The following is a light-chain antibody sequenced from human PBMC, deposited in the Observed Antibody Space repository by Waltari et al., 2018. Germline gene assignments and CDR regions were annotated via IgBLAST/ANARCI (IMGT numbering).Light chain of an antibody. CDR2: DAS. V-gene: IGKV3-11*01. Sequence: EIVLTKSPATLSLSTGERATLSCRASQTVRSYLAWYQQKPGQAPRLLIFDASSRAPGIPAKFSVSGSGTDFTLTVGNLEPEDFAVYYCQQRSNWPYTFGQGTRVEIK. CDR1: QTVRSY. J-gene: IGKJ2*01. CDR3: QQRSNWPYT.